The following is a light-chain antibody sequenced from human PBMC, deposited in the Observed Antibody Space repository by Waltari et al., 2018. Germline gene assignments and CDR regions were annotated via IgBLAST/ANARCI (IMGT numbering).Light chain of an antibody. V-gene: IGKV1-5*03. CDR1: QNVEDW. J-gene: IGKJ3*01. CDR2: KAS. CDR3: QQYSSWGIFT. Sequence: DIQMTQSPSILSASIGDRVIITCRASQNVEDWLAWFQQKPGKAPKHLISKASDLQSGXXXXXXXSXXGXXXXLTIICLQSDDXXXXXXQQYSSWGIFTFGPGTKVDVK.